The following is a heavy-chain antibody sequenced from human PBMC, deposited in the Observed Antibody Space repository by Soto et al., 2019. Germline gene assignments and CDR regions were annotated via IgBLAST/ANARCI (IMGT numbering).Heavy chain of an antibody. J-gene: IGHJ4*02. CDR1: GFSLSTTRVA. CDR3: SHIVVAGLGYYFDY. V-gene: IGHV2-5*02. D-gene: IGHD6-19*01. CDR2: IYWDDDK. Sequence: QITLKASGTTLVKPTQTLTLTCTFSGFSLSTTRVAVGWIRQPPGKALEWLPLIYWDDDKRYSPFLKSRLTITKDTSKNQVVLTRTNMDPVDTATYYCSHIVVAGLGYYFDYWGQGTLVTVSS.